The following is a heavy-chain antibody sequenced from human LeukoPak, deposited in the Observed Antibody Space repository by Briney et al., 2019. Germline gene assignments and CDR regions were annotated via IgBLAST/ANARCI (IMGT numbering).Heavy chain of an antibody. V-gene: IGHV1-3*01. CDR3: AREAITGTTGVFDY. CDR2: INAGNGNT. Sequence: ASVKVSCKASGYTFTSYAMHWVRQAPGQRLEWMGWINAGNGNTKYSQKFQGRVTITRDTSASTAYMELSSLRSEDTAVYYCAREAITGTTGVFDYWGQGTLVTVSS. J-gene: IGHJ4*02. D-gene: IGHD1-7*01. CDR1: GYTFTSYA.